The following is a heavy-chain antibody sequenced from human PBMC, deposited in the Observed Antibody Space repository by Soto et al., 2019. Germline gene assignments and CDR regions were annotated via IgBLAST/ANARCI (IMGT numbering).Heavy chain of an antibody. J-gene: IGHJ3*02. Sequence: GGSLRLSCAASGFTFSSYSMNWVRQAPGKGLEWVSSISSSSSYIYYADSVKGRFTISRDNAKNSLYLQMNSLRAEDTAVYYCARDRFSRGAGVDSIDAFDIWGQGTMVTVSS. CDR2: ISSSSSYI. V-gene: IGHV3-21*01. CDR3: ARDRFSRGAGVDSIDAFDI. CDR1: GFTFSSYS. D-gene: IGHD2-8*01.